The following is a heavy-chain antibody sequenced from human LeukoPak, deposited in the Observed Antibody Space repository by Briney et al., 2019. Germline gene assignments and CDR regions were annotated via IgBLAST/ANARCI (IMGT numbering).Heavy chain of an antibody. D-gene: IGHD3-22*01. CDR3: ARDQGYDSSGYYTGFDY. J-gene: IGHJ4*02. CDR1: GYTFTSYG. V-gene: IGHV1-18*01. Sequence: GASVKVSCKASGYTFTSYGISWVRQAPGQGLEWMGWISAYNGNTIYAQKLQGRVTMTTDTSTSTAYMELRSLRSDDTAVYYCARDQGYDSSGYYTGFDYWGQGTLVTVSS. CDR2: ISAYNGNT.